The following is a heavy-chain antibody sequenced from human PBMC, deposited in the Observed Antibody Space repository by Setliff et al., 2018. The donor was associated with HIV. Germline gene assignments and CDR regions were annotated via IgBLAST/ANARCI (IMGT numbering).Heavy chain of an antibody. V-gene: IGHV4-59*08. CDR1: GGSISSHY. D-gene: IGHD2-8*01. J-gene: IGHJ3*02. Sequence: SETLSLTCTVSGGSISSHYWIWIRQPPGKGLEWIGYIHYSGATTYNPSLKSRVTISLDTSRTQFSLRLSSVTAADTAVYYCARHSPNVGVRGDAFDIWGQGTVVTVSS. CDR2: IHYSGAT. CDR3: ARHSPNVGVRGDAFDI.